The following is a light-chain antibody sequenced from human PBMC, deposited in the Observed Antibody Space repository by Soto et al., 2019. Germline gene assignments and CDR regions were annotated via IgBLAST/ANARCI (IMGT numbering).Light chain of an antibody. CDR3: KPYNNWPLT. Sequence: VMTHCPATLSVSPGGGLTMSCTANQGIGDTLAWYQHKPGQTPRLLIYDTSTRGTGVPARFSGSRSGPEFTRTIDSLQSEDFAIYYCKPYNNWPLTFGGGTKVDIK. CDR2: DTS. V-gene: IGKV3-15*01. J-gene: IGKJ4*01. CDR1: QGIGDT.